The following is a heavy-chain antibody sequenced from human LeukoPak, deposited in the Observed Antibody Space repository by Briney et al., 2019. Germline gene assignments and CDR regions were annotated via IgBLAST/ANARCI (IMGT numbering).Heavy chain of an antibody. D-gene: IGHD3-10*01. V-gene: IGHV4-4*07. CDR3: ARVGVGESTQDYYYYMDV. J-gene: IGHJ6*03. CDR2: IYTSGST. Sequence: SETLSLTCTVSGGSISSYYWSWIRQHAGKGLEWIGRIYTSGSTNYNPSLKSRVTMSVDTTKNQFSLKLSSVTAADTAVYYCARVGVGESTQDYYYYMDVWGKGTTVTISS. CDR1: GGSISSYY.